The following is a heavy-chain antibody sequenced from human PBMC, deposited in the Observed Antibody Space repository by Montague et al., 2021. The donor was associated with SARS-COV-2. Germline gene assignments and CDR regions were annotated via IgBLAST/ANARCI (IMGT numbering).Heavy chain of an antibody. CDR2: IYDSGST. Sequence: SETLSLTCTLSGGSISSSNSYWDWIRQPPGKGLEWIGSIYDSGSTYYXPSVKSRVTISVDTSKNHFSLKLSSVTAADTAVYYCARRGRKLLPVATTVGGFDIWGQGTMVTVSS. CDR1: GGSISSSNSY. CDR3: ARRGRKLLPVATTVGGFDI. V-gene: IGHV4-39*02. J-gene: IGHJ3*02. D-gene: IGHD5-12*01.